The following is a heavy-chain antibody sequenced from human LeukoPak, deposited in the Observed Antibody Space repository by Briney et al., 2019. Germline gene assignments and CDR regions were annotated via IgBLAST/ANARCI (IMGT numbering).Heavy chain of an antibody. Sequence: GGSLRLSCAASGFTFSSYAMHWVRQAPGKGLEWVAVMSYDGSNKYYADSVKGRFTISRDNSKNTLYLQMNSLRAEDTAVYYCAAGPLAAICNYWGQGTLVTVSS. V-gene: IGHV3-30-3*01. CDR2: MSYDGSNK. J-gene: IGHJ4*02. D-gene: IGHD2-15*01. CDR3: AAGPLAAICNY. CDR1: GFTFSSYA.